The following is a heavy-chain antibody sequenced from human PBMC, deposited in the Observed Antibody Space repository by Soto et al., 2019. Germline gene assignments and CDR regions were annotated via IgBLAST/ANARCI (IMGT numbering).Heavy chain of an antibody. CDR3: AREYGSGSYYTLGWFDP. V-gene: IGHV6-1*01. D-gene: IGHD3-10*01. Sequence: LTLSLTCAISGDSVSSNSAAWNWIRQSPSRGLEWLGRTYYRSKWYNDYAVSVKSRITINPDTSKNQFSLQLNSVTPEDTAVYYCAREYGSGSYYTLGWFDPWGQGTLVTVSS. CDR2: TYYRSKWYN. CDR1: GDSVSSNSAA. J-gene: IGHJ5*02.